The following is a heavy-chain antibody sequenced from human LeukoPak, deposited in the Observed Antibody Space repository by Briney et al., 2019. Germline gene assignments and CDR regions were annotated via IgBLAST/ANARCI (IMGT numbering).Heavy chain of an antibody. CDR1: GGSISSYY. CDR2: IYYSGST. Sequence: SETLSLTCTVSGGSISSYYWSWIRQPPGKGLEWIGYIYYSGSTNYNPSLKSRVTISVDTSKNQFSLKLSSVTAADTAVYYCAREGGIDSSGWPGDAFDIWGQGTMVTVSS. CDR3: AREGGIDSSGWPGDAFDI. D-gene: IGHD6-19*01. V-gene: IGHV4-59*01. J-gene: IGHJ3*02.